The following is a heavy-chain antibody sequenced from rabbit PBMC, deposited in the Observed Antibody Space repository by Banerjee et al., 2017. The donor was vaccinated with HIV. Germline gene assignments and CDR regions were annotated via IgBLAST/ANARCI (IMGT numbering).Heavy chain of an antibody. V-gene: IGHV1S40*01. D-gene: IGHD6-1*01. CDR3: ARTVSAYSYYTDGYADYALPIYFNL. J-gene: IGHJ4*01. Sequence: QSLEESGGDLVKPGASLTLTCTASGFSFSSGYDMCWVRQAPGKGLELIACIYTSSGSTWYASWAKGRFTISKTSSTTVTLQMTSLTAADTATYFCARTVSAYSYYTDGYADYALPIYFNLWGPGTLVTVS. CDR2: IYTSSGST. CDR1: GFSFSSGYD.